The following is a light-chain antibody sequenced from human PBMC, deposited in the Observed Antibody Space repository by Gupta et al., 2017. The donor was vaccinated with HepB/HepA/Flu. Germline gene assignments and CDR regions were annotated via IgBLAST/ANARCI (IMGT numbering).Light chain of an antibody. CDR2: GAS. V-gene: IGKV3-20*01. CDR1: QSVSSSY. J-gene: IGKJ1*01. CDR3: QQDGSSPWT. Sequence: EIVLTQSPGTLSLSAGERATLSCRASQSVSSSYLAWYQQRPGQAPRLLIHGASSRATGLSDRFSGSGSGADFTLTISMLDPEDFAVYYCQQDGSSPWTFGQGTKVEIK.